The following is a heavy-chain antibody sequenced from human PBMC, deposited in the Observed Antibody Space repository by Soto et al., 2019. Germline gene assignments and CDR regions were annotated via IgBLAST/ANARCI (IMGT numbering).Heavy chain of an antibody. D-gene: IGHD6-13*01. J-gene: IGHJ6*02. CDR3: ARVDSGYSSSWYGNYYGMDV. V-gene: IGHV1-18*01. Sequence: GASVKVSCKASGYPFTSYGISWVRQAPGQGLEWMGWISAYNGNTNYAQKLQGRVTMTTDTSTSTAYMELRSLRSDDTAVYYCARVDSGYSSSWYGNYYGMDVWGQGTTVTVSS. CDR1: GYPFTSYG. CDR2: ISAYNGNT.